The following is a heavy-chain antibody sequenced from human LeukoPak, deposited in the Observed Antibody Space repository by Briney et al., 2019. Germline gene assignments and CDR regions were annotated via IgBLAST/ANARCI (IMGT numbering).Heavy chain of an antibody. V-gene: IGHV3-30*02. Sequence: GGSLRLSCAASGFTFSSHGMHWVRQAPGKGLEWVAFIRYDGSNKYYADSVKGRFTISRDNSKNTLYLQMNSLRAEDTAVYYCAKGGFTYYYDSSGIDYWGQGTLVTVSS. J-gene: IGHJ4*02. CDR1: GFTFSSHG. CDR3: AKGGFTYYYDSSGIDY. D-gene: IGHD3-22*01. CDR2: IRYDGSNK.